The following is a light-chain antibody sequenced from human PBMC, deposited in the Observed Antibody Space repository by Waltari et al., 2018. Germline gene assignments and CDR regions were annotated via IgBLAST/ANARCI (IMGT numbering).Light chain of an antibody. CDR1: QGISSY. J-gene: IGKJ1*01. CDR3: QQYNSYRT. CDR2: AAS. V-gene: IGKV1-8*01. Sequence: AIRITQSPSSLSASTGDRVTITCRASQGISSYLAWYQQKPGKAPTVLIYAASTLQSGVPSRFSGSGSGTDFTLTISCLQSEDFAIYYCQQYNSYRTFGQGTKVEIK.